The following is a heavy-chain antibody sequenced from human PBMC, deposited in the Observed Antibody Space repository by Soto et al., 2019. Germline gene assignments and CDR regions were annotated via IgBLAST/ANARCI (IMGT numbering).Heavy chain of an antibody. CDR1: GFTFSDYY. J-gene: IGHJ3*02. V-gene: IGHV3-11*01. D-gene: IGHD3-16*02. Sequence: GGSLRLSCAASGFTFSDYYMSWIRQAPGKGLEWVSYISSSGSTIYYADSVKGRFTISRDNAKNSLYLQMNSLRAEDTAVYYCASDSVYDYIWGSYRYDAFDIWGQGTMVTVSS. CDR2: ISSSGSTI. CDR3: ASDSVYDYIWGSYRYDAFDI.